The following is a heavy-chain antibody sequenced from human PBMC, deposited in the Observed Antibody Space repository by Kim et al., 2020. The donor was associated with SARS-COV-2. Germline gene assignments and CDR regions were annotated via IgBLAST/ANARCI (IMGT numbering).Heavy chain of an antibody. V-gene: IGHV4-34*01. CDR1: GGSFSGYY. CDR2: INHSGST. CDR3: ARVGLYYYGSGSYQPSFDY. J-gene: IGHJ4*02. D-gene: IGHD3-10*01. Sequence: SETLSLTCAVYGGSFSGYYWSWIRQPPGKGLEWIGEINHSGSTNYNPSLKSRVTISVDTSKNQFSLKLSSVTAADTAVYYCARVGLYYYGSGSYQPSFDYWGQGTLVTVSS.